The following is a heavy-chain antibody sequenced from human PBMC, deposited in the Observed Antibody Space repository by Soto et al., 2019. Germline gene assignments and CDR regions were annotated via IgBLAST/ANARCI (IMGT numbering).Heavy chain of an antibody. D-gene: IGHD6-13*01. Sequence: QVQLVQSGAEVKKPGASVKVSCKASGYTFTSYAMHWVRQAPGQRLEWMGWINAGNGNTKYSQKFQGRVTITRDTSAITAYMELSSLRSEDTAVYYCAGPGASIAAAGSDAFDIWGQGTMVTVSS. J-gene: IGHJ3*02. CDR2: INAGNGNT. CDR3: AGPGASIAAAGSDAFDI. CDR1: GYTFTSYA. V-gene: IGHV1-3*01.